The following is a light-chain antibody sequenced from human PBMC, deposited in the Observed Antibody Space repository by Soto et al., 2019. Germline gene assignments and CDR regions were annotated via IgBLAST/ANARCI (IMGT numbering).Light chain of an antibody. V-gene: IGLV1-44*01. Sequence: QSVLTQPPSACGTARQRVTISCSGSSSNIGSNTVNWYQQLPGTAPKLLIYSNNQRPSGVPDRFSGSKSGTSAFLAISGLQSEDEADYYCAAWDDSLNAVVFGGGTKLTVL. J-gene: IGLJ2*01. CDR1: SSNIGSNT. CDR2: SNN. CDR3: AAWDDSLNAVV.